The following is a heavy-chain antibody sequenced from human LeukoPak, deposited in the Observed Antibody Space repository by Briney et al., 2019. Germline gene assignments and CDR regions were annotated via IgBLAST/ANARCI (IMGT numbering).Heavy chain of an antibody. CDR1: GFTFSSYS. D-gene: IGHD1-1*01. J-gene: IGHJ6*03. CDR3: ARVPRDVGTDGMDV. V-gene: IGHV3-48*01. Sequence: GGSLRLSCAASGFTFSSYSMNWVRQAPGKGLEWVSYISSSRSTIYYADSMKGRFTISRDNAKSSLYLQMNSLRAEDTAVYYCARVPRDVGTDGMDVWGKGTTVTVSS. CDR2: ISSSRSTI.